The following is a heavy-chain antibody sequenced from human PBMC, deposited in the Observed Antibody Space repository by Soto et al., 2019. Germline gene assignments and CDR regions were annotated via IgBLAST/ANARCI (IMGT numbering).Heavy chain of an antibody. CDR1: GGTFSSYA. CDR2: IIPIFGTA. J-gene: IGHJ6*02. CDR3: ARVDSAYYYYGMDV. V-gene: IGHV1-69*01. Sequence: QVQLVQSGAEVKKPGSSVKVSCKASGGTFSSYAISWVRQAPGQGLEWMGGIIPIFGTANYAQKFQGRVTITADESTSTAYMEQSSLRSEDTALYYCARVDSAYYYYGMDVWGQGTTVTVSS.